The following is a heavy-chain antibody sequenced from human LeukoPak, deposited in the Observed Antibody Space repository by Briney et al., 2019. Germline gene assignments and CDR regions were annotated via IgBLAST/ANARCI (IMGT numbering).Heavy chain of an antibody. Sequence: ASVKVSFKASGYTFTGYYMHWVRQPPGQGLEWMGWINPNSGGTNYAQKFQGRVTMTRDTSISTAYMELSRLRSDDTAVYYCALGTVVTPLLFDYWGQGTLVTVSS. CDR1: GYTFTGYY. CDR3: ALGTVVTPLLFDY. D-gene: IGHD4-23*01. CDR2: INPNSGGT. J-gene: IGHJ4*02. V-gene: IGHV1-2*02.